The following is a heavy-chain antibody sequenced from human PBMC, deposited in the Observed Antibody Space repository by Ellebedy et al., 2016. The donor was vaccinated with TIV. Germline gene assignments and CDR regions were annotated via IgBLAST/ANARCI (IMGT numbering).Heavy chain of an antibody. V-gene: IGHV3-21*06. CDR2: MSGTSSYV. Sequence: GESLKISCAAYEFSFSSYWMNWVRQAPGKGLEWVSSMSGTSSYVHYADSVEGRFTISRDNAKNSLYLHMSSLRVEDTAVYYCARVHGDYRIDYWGPGTLVAVSS. J-gene: IGHJ4*02. D-gene: IGHD4-17*01. CDR1: EFSFSSYW. CDR3: ARVHGDYRIDY.